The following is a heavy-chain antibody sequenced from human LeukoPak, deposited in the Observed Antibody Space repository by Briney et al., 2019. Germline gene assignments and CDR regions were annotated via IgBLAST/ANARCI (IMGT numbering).Heavy chain of an antibody. V-gene: IGHV3-30*04. CDR1: GFTFSSYA. CDR3: ARPARPYYYYYYMDV. J-gene: IGHJ6*03. Sequence: GWSLRLSCAASGFTFSSYAMHWVRQAPGKGLEWVAVISYDGSNKYYADSVKGRFTTSRDNSKNTLYLQMNSLRAEDTAVYYCARPARPYYYYYYMDVWGKGTTVTVSS. D-gene: IGHD6-6*01. CDR2: ISYDGSNK.